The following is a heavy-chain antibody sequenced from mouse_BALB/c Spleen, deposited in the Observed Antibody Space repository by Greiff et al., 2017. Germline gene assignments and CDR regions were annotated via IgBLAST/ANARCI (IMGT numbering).Heavy chain of an antibody. Sequence: VHLVESGAELVRPGTSVKVSCKASGYAFTNYLIEWVKQRPGQGLEWIGVINPGSGGTNYNEKFKGKATLTADKSSSTAYMQLSSLTSDDSAVYFCARKVRGYYAMDYWGQGTSVTVSS. CDR2: INPGSGGT. CDR3: ARKVRGYYAMDY. V-gene: IGHV1-54*01. J-gene: IGHJ4*01. CDR1: GYAFTNYL. D-gene: IGHD2-14*01.